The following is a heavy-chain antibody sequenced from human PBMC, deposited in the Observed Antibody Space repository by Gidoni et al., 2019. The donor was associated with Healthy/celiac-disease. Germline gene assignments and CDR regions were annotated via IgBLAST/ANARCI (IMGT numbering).Heavy chain of an antibody. Sequence: QVQLVQSGAEVKKPGASVKVSCKASGYTFTSYDINWVRQATGQGFEWMGWMNPNSGNTGYAQKFQGRVTMTRNTSISTAYMELSSLRSEDTAVYYCARRYCSGGSCYSALDYWGQGTLVTVSS. V-gene: IGHV1-8*01. CDR2: MNPNSGNT. J-gene: IGHJ4*02. CDR1: GYTFTSYD. D-gene: IGHD2-15*01. CDR3: ARRYCSGGSCYSALDY.